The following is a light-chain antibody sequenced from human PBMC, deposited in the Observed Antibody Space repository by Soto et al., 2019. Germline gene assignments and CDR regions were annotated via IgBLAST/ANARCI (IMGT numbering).Light chain of an antibody. Sequence: QSALTQPASVSGSPGQSNTISCTGTSSDIGGYKYVSWYQQHPGKAPKLIIFEVSNRPSGVSDRFSGSNSGNTASLTISGLQAEDEADYYCTSYSRYSVLVFGGGTKVTVL. J-gene: IGLJ3*02. CDR2: EVS. V-gene: IGLV2-14*01. CDR3: TSYSRYSVLV. CDR1: SSDIGGYKY.